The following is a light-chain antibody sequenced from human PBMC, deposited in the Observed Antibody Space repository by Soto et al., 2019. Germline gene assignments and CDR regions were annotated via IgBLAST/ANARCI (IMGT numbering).Light chain of an antibody. J-gene: IGLJ1*01. CDR2: DVN. CDR3: SSYTSSSTHV. V-gene: IGLV2-14*03. CDR1: SSDTGAFTF. Sequence: QSVLTQPASVSGSPGQSITISCTGTSSDTGAFTFVSWYQQHPGKVPKLMIFDVNRRPSGVSDRFSGSKSGNTASLTISGLQAEDEGDYYCSSYTSSSTHVFGSGTKLTVL.